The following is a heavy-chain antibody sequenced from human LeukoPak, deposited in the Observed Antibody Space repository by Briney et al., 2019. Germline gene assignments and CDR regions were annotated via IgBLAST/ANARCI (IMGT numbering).Heavy chain of an antibody. CDR2: FDPEDGET. CDR1: GYTLTELS. J-gene: IGHJ5*02. Sequence: ASVKVSCKVSGYTLTELSMHWVRQAPGKGLEWMGGFDPEDGETIYAQKFQGRVTMTEDTSTDTAYMELSSLRSEDTAMYYCATSRRIRNWFDPWGQGTLVTVSS. CDR3: ATSRRIRNWFDP. D-gene: IGHD2-15*01. V-gene: IGHV1-24*01.